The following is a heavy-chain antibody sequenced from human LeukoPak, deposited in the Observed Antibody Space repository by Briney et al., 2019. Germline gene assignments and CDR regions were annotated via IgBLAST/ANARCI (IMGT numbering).Heavy chain of an antibody. CDR1: GGSISSYY. V-gene: IGHV4-4*07. D-gene: IGHD6-13*01. CDR2: TYTSGST. J-gene: IGHJ4*02. CDR3: AREIAAAGTIDY. Sequence: SETLSLTCTVSGGSISSYYWSWLRQPAGKGLEWIGRTYTSGSTNYNPSLKSRVTMSVDTSKNQFSLKLSSVTAADTAVYYCAREIAAAGTIDYWGQGTLVTVSS.